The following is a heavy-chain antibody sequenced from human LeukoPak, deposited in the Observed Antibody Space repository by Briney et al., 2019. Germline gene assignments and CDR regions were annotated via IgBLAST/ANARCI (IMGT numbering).Heavy chain of an antibody. CDR2: ISAYNGNT. J-gene: IGHJ3*02. CDR3: ARSSIAAAGRSAFDI. CDR1: GYTFTSYG. V-gene: IGHV1-18*01. D-gene: IGHD6-13*01. Sequence: ASVKVSCKASGYTFTSYGISRVRQAPGQGLEWMGWISAYNGNTNYAQKLQGRVTMTTDTSTSTAYMELRSLRSDDTAVYYCARSSIAAAGRSAFDIWGQGTMVTVSS.